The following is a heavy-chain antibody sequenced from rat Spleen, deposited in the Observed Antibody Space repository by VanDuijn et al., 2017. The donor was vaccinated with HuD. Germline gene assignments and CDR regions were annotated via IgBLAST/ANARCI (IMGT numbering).Heavy chain of an antibody. J-gene: IGHJ2*01. CDR2: IWAGGST. CDR1: GFSLTSNG. D-gene: IGHD4-3*01. V-gene: IGHV2-72*01. Sequence: QVQLKESGPGLVQPSQTLSLTCNVSGFSLTSNGVGWVRQPLGKGLVWMGTIWAGGSTNYNSAVQSRLSISRDTSKSQVFLKMNSLQPEDTGTYYCARRGNSGPFDYWGQGVMVTVSS. CDR3: ARRGNSGPFDY.